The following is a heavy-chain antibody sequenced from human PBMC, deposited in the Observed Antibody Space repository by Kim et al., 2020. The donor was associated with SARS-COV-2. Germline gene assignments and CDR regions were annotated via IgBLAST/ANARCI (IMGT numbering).Heavy chain of an antibody. J-gene: IGHJ5*02. V-gene: IGHV1-2*02. CDR3: AKGIDP. Sequence: PNSGGTNYAQKLQGRVTMTRDTSISTAYMELSRLRSDDTAVYYCAKGIDPWGQGTLVTVSS. CDR2: PNSGGT.